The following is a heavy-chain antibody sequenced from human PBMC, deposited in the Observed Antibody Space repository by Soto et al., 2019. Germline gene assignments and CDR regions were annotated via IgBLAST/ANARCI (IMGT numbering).Heavy chain of an antibody. CDR1: GYTFTSYD. V-gene: IGHV1-8*01. D-gene: IGHD6-6*01. J-gene: IGHJ6*03. CDR3: ARGISVAARLHYYYYYMDV. Sequence: ASVKVSCKASGYTFTSYDINWVRQATGQGLEWMGWMNPNSGNTGYAQKFQGRVTMTRNTSISTAYMELSSLRSEDTAVYYCARGISVAARLHYYYYYMDVWGKGTTVTVSS. CDR2: MNPNSGNT.